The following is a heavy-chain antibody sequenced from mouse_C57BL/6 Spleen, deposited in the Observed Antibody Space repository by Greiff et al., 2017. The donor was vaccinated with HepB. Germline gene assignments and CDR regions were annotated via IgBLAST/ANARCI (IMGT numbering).Heavy chain of an antibody. V-gene: IGHV5-4*01. J-gene: IGHJ3*01. CDR1: GFTFSSYA. Sequence: EVMLVESGGGLVKPGGSLKLSCAASGFTFSSYAMSWVRQTPEKRLEWVATISDGGSYIYYPDNVKGRFTISRDNAKNNLYLQMSHLKSEDTAMYYCARDNWDGGFAYWGQRTLVTVSA. CDR3: ARDNWDGGFAY. D-gene: IGHD4-1*02. CDR2: ISDGGSYI.